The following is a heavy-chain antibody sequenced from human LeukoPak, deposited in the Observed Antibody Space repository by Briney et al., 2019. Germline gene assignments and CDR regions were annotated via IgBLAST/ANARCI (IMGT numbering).Heavy chain of an antibody. CDR3: ARGWGRITMVRGVIDYYYMDV. CDR2: INPNSGGT. D-gene: IGHD3-10*01. V-gene: IGHV1-2*02. Sequence: ASVKVSCKASGYTFIGYYMHWVRQAPGQGLEWMGWINPNSGGTNYAQKFQGRVTMTRDTSISTAYMELSRLRSDDTAVYYCARGWGRITMVRGVIDYYYMDVWGKGTTVTVSS. CDR1: GYTFIGYY. J-gene: IGHJ6*03.